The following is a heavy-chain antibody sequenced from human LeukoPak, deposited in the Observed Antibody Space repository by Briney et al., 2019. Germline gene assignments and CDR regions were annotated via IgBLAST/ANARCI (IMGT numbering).Heavy chain of an antibody. CDR1: GFTFSSYA. J-gene: IGHJ4*02. D-gene: IGHD6-13*01. Sequence: GGSLRLSCAASGFTFSSYAMSWVRQAPGKGLEWVSAISGSGGSTYYADSVKGRFTISRDNAKNSLYLQMNSLRAEDTAVYYCARWGIAAAGDYWGQGTLVTVSS. CDR3: ARWGIAAAGDY. V-gene: IGHV3-23*01. CDR2: ISGSGGST.